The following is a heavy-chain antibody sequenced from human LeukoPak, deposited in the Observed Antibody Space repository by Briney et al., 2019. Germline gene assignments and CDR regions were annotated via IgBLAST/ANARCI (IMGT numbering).Heavy chain of an antibody. CDR1: GGSISSGGYS. J-gene: IGHJ6*02. CDR3: ARARLTVTRQPPNYYYYGMDV. D-gene: IGHD4-17*01. V-gene: IGHV4-30-2*01. Sequence: SETLSLTCAVSGGSISSGGYSWSWIRQPPGKGLEWIGYSYHSGSTYYNPSLKSRVTISVDRSKNQFSLKLSSVTAADTAVYYCARARLTVTRQPPNYYYYGMDVWGQGTTVTVSS. CDR2: SYHSGST.